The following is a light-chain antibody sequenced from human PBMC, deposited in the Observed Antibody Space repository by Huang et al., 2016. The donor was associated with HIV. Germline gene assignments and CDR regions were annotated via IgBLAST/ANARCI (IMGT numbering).Light chain of an antibody. CDR2: GAS. CDR1: QTIKNN. J-gene: IGKJ2*01. CDR3: QQYDDWPYT. Sequence: PATLAVSPGERATLSCRASQTIKNNVAWYQQRPGQAPRLLIYGASSRANGIPARFSGSGAGTGFSVTITSLQSEDFALYYCQQYDDWPYTFGQGTRLEIK. V-gene: IGKV3-15*01.